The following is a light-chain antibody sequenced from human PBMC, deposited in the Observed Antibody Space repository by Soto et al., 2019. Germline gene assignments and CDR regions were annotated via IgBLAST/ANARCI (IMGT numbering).Light chain of an antibody. CDR1: SSNIGGNS. V-gene: IGLV1-51*01. CDR3: GTWDTSLSGDVI. CDR2: DDD. Sequence: QSVMTQPPSVSAAPGQKVTISCSGSSSNIGGNSVSWYQQLPGTAPKLLIYDDDKRPSGIPDRFSGSKSGTSATLGITGFQTGDEADYYCGTWDTSLSGDVIFGGGTKLTVL. J-gene: IGLJ2*01.